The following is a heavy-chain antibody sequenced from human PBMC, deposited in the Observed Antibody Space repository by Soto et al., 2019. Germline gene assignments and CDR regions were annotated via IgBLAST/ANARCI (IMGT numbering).Heavy chain of an antibody. CDR2: ISGSGDNA. Sequence: VQLLESGGGLVQPGGSLRLSCAASGFTFRGYVISWFRQTPGKGLEWVSDISGSGDNANYGDSVKGRFTISRDDPKKTVYLQMNSLRAEDTAVYYCAKTREGRGVGPEDWGPGTLVAVSS. V-gene: IGHV3-23*01. CDR1: GFTFRGYV. CDR3: AKTREGRGVGPED. J-gene: IGHJ4*02. D-gene: IGHD3-10*01.